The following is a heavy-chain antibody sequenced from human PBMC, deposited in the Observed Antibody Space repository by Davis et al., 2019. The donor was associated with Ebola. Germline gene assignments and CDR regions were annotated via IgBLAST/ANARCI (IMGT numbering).Heavy chain of an antibody. Sequence: GESLKISCAASGSSFHTYTINWFRQAPGRGLEWLAVISNDGNTTFYADSVKGRFTISRDNSKNTLSLQMNSLDTEDTAVYYCAGAVAGTEDFQYWGQGTLVTVSS. V-gene: IGHV3-30*04. CDR2: ISNDGNTT. D-gene: IGHD6-19*01. J-gene: IGHJ4*02. CDR3: AGAVAGTEDFQY. CDR1: GSSFHTYT.